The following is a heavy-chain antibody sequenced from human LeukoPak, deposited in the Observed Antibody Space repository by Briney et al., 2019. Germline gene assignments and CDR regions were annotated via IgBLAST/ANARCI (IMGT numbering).Heavy chain of an antibody. CDR3: AKDHRVGSSRGLDF. Sequence: TGRSLRLSCAASGFSFSTYGMHWVRQAPGKGLEWVAVMSYDGRNTNYVDSVKGRFTVSRDNSKNTLYLQMSSLRAEDTAVYYCAKDHRVGSSRGLDFWGQGTLVSVST. J-gene: IGHJ4*02. CDR2: MSYDGRNT. V-gene: IGHV3-30*18. D-gene: IGHD3-10*01. CDR1: GFSFSTYG.